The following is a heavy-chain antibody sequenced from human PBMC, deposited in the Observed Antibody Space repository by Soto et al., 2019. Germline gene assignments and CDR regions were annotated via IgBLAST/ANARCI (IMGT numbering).Heavy chain of an antibody. CDR3: ARGGAGAGGWFDP. Sequence: QVQLQQWGAGLLKPSETLSLTCAVYGGSFSGYYWSWIRQPPGKGLEGIGEINHSGSTNYNPSLKSRVTLSVDMSKNQFSLKLSSVTAADTAVYYCARGGAGAGGWFDPWGQGTLVTVSS. CDR2: INHSGST. D-gene: IGHD6-19*01. V-gene: IGHV4-34*01. CDR1: GGSFSGYY. J-gene: IGHJ5*02.